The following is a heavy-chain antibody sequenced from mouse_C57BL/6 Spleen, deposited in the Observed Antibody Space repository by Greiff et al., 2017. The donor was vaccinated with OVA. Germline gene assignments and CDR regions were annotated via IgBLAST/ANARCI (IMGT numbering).Heavy chain of an antibody. CDR3: ARKDGSSYFDC. D-gene: IGHD1-1*01. Sequence: VQLQQPGAELVKPGASVKLSCKASGYTFTSYWMHWVKQRPGQGLEWIGIIHPNSGSTNYNEKFKSKATLTVDKSSSTAYMQLSSLTSEDSAVYYCARKDGSSYFDCWGQGTTLTVSS. CDR1: GYTFTSYW. CDR2: IHPNSGST. V-gene: IGHV1-64*01. J-gene: IGHJ2*01.